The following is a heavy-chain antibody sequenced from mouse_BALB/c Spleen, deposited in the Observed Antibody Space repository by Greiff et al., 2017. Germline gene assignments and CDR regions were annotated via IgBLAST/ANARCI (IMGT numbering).Heavy chain of an antibody. CDR1: GYTFTSYY. V-gene: IGHV1-20*01. CDR3: ARDWATRAMDY. D-gene: IGHD3-1*01. Sequence: EVQLQQSGPELVKPGASVKMSCKASGYTFTSYYIHWVKQRPGQGLEWIGRINPYNGDTFYNQKFKGKATLTVDKSSSTAHMELRSLTSEDSAVYYCARDWATRAMDYWGQGTSVTVSS. CDR2: INPYNGDT. J-gene: IGHJ4*01.